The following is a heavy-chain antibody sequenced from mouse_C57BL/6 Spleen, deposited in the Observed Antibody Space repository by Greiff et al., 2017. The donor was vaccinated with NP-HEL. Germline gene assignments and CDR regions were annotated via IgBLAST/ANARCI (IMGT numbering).Heavy chain of an antibody. Sequence: EVHLVESGGGLVKPGGSLKLSCAASGFTFSDYGMHWVRQAPEKGLEWVAYISSGSSTIYYADTVKGRFTISRDNAKNTLFLQMTSLRSEDTAMYYCARDIRFAWFAYWGQGTLVTVSA. D-gene: IGHD1-1*01. J-gene: IGHJ3*01. CDR1: GFTFSDYG. CDR3: ARDIRFAWFAY. V-gene: IGHV5-17*01. CDR2: ISSGSSTI.